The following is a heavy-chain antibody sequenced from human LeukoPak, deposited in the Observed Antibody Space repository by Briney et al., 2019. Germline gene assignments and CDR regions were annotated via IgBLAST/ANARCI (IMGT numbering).Heavy chain of an antibody. Sequence: ASVKVSCKASGYTFTTYGVTWVRQAPGQGLEWMGWISGSNGNTNYSPRLQDRVTMTTDTSATTAYMELRRLRSDDTAVYYCASGEYQTGWPPKTAEYFRYWGQGTRVTVSS. CDR1: GYTFTTYG. CDR3: ASGEYQTGWPPKTAEYFRY. V-gene: IGHV1-18*01. CDR2: ISGSNGNT. J-gene: IGHJ1*01. D-gene: IGHD2/OR15-2a*01.